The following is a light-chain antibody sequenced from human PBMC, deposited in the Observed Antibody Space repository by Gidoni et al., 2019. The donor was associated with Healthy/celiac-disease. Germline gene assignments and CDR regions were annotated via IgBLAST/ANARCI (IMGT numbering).Light chain of an antibody. CDR3: QKYNSAPPT. Sequence: DIQMTQSPSSLSASVGDRVPITCRASQGISNYLAWYQQKPGKVPKLLIYAASTLQSGVPARVSGSGSGTDFSLTISSLQPQDVATYYCQKYNSAPPTFGQGTKVEIK. V-gene: IGKV1-27*01. CDR2: AAS. CDR1: QGISNY. J-gene: IGKJ1*01.